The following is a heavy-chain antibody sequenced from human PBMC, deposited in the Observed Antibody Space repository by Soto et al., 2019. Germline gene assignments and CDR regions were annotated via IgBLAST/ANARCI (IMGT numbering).Heavy chain of an antibody. Sequence: QVQLQESGPGLVKPSQTLSLTCTVSGGSISSGGYYWSWIRQHPGKGLEWLGYIYYSGGTYYNPALNRRVHISVDQSKNQFCLKLSSVTAADTAVSYCASVYRVGATRIDYWGQGTLVTVSS. V-gene: IGHV4-31*03. CDR2: IYYSGGT. CDR1: GGSISSGGYY. D-gene: IGHD1-26*01. J-gene: IGHJ4*02. CDR3: ASVYRVGATRIDY.